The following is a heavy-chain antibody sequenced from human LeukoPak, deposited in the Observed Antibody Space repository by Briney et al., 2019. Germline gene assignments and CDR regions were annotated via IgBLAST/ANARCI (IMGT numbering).Heavy chain of an antibody. J-gene: IGHJ4*02. CDR2: INHSGST. CDR3: ARPHTYYGSGSYRY. D-gene: IGHD3-10*01. Sequence: SETLSLTCAVYGGSFSGYYWSWIRRPPGKGLEWIGEINHSGSTNYNPSLKSRVTISVDTSKNQFSLKLSSVTAADTAVYYCARPHTYYGSGSYRYWGQGTLVTVSS. V-gene: IGHV4-34*01. CDR1: GGSFSGYY.